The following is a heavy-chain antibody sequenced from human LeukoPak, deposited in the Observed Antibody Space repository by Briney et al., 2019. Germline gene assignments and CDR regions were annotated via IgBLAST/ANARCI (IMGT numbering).Heavy chain of an antibody. CDR1: GFTFSNYA. CDR2: ISYGGRNK. D-gene: IGHD4-11*01. J-gene: IGHJ4*02. V-gene: IGHV3-30-3*01. Sequence: GGSLRLSCAASGFTFSNYAMHRVRQAPGKGLEWVAVISYGGRNKYYADSVKGRFTISRDNSKNTLSLQMNSLRPEDTAVYYCARDRDYSNFVDYWGQGTLVTVSS. CDR3: ARDRDYSNFVDY.